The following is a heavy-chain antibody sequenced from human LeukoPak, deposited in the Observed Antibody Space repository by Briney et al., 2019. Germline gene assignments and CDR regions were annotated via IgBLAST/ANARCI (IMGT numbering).Heavy chain of an antibody. J-gene: IGHJ4*02. V-gene: IGHV3-23*01. D-gene: IGHD3-9*01. CDR2: VTSSADAT. Sequence: GGCLRLSCAASGFSFRNYAMSWVRQAPEKGLEWVSTVTSSADATHYADSVKGRFTISRDNSKSTLYLQMDSLRAEDTAVYQCAKNSPVLTVWGQGTLVTVS. CDR1: GFSFRNYA. CDR3: AKNSPVLTV.